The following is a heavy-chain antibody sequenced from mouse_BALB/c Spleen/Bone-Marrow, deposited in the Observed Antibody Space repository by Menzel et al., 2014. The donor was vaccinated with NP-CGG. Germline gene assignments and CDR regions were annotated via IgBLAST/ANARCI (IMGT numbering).Heavy chain of an antibody. Sequence: LVKTGASVKISCKASGHSFTGYYMHWVKQSHGKSLEWLGYISCYNGATSYNQKFKGKASFTVDTSSSTAYMQFNSLTSEDSAVYFCARRDYRYDGFAYWGQGTLVTVSA. CDR1: GHSFTGYY. D-gene: IGHD2-14*01. CDR3: ARRDYRYDGFAY. V-gene: IGHV1S34*01. CDR2: ISCYNGAT. J-gene: IGHJ3*01.